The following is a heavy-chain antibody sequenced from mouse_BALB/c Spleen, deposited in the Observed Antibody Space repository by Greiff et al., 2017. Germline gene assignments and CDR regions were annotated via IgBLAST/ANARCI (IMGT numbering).Heavy chain of an antibody. CDR3: AKTRYEHAMDD. CDR2: IWRGGST. V-gene: IGHV2-5-1*01. CDR1: GFSLTSYG. D-gene: IGHD2-14*01. Sequence: QVQLQHSGPSLVQPSQSLSITCTVSGFSLTSYGVHWVRQSPGKGLEWLGVIWRGGSTDYNAAFMSRLSITKDNSKSQVFFKMNSLQADDTALYYCAKTRYEHAMDDWGQGTSVTVSS. J-gene: IGHJ4*01.